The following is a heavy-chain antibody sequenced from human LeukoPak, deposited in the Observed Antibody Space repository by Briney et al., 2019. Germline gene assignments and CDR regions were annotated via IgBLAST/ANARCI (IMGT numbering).Heavy chain of an antibody. CDR1: GGSFSGYY. J-gene: IGHJ6*03. D-gene: IGHD4-17*01. V-gene: IGHV4-34*01. CDR3: ARDTTVTSYYYYYYMDV. CDR2: INHSGST. Sequence: SETLSLTCAVYGGSFSGYYWSWIRQPPGKGLEWIGEINHSGSTNYNPSLKSRVTISVDTSKNQFSLKLSSVTAADTAVYYCARDTTVTSYYYYYYMDVWGKGTTVTISS.